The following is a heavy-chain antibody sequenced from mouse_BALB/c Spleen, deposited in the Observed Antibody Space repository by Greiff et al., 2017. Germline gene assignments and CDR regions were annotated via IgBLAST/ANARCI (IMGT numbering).Heavy chain of an antibody. V-gene: IGHV1-7*01. CDR1: GYTFTSYW. CDR2: INPSTGYT. CDR3: ARRLLLRSVEGAWFAY. J-gene: IGHJ3*01. D-gene: IGHD1-1*01. Sequence: VMLVESGAELAKPGASVKMSCKASGYTFTSYWMHWVKQRPGQGLEWIGYINPSTGYTEYNQKFKDKATLTADKSSSTAYMQLSSLTSEDSAVYYCARRLLLRSVEGAWFAYWGEGTLVTVSA.